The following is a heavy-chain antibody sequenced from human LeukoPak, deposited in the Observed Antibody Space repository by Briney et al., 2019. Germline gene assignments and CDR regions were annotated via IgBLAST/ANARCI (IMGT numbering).Heavy chain of an antibody. CDR1: GGSFSGYY. D-gene: IGHD3-9*01. J-gene: IGHJ3*02. Sequence: SETLSLTCAVYGGSFSGYYWNWIRQPPGKGLEWVGEINQSGITDYNSSLKSRVTISLDTSNNQFSLKLSSVTAADMAVYYCVRRGKRLRYFDWVDAFDIWGQGTSVTVSS. CDR3: VRRGKRLRYFDWVDAFDI. CDR2: INQSGIT. V-gene: IGHV4-34*01.